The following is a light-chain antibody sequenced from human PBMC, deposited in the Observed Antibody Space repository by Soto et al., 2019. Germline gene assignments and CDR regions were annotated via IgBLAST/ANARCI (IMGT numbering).Light chain of an antibody. CDR1: SSNIGSNY. Sequence: QSVLIQPPSASGTPGQRVTISCSGSSSNIGSNYVYWYQQLPGTAPKLLISRNNERPSGVPDRFSGSKSGTSASLAISGLRSEDETDYYCAAWDDSLSGWVFVGGTKLTVL. CDR3: AAWDDSLSGWV. J-gene: IGLJ3*02. V-gene: IGLV1-47*01. CDR2: RNN.